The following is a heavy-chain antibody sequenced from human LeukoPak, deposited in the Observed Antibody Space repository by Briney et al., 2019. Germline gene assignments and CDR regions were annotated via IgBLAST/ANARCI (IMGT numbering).Heavy chain of an antibody. V-gene: IGHV1-8*01. J-gene: IGHJ4*02. CDR2: MNPNSGNT. CDR3: ARPTVTTPSYFGY. CDR1: VYTFTSYD. D-gene: IGHD4-17*01. Sequence: ASVKVSCKASVYTFTSYDINWVRQATGQGLEWMGWMNPNSGNTGYAQKFQGRVTMTRNTSISTAYMELSSLRSEDTAVYYCARPTVTTPSYFGYWGQGTLVTVSS.